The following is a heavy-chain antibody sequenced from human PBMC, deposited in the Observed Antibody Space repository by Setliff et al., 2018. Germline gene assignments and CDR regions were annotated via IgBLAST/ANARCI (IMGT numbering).Heavy chain of an antibody. D-gene: IGHD3-22*01. CDR2: ISGSGGRT. CDR3: AKDELDDSDSSAYYDAFDI. CDR1: GYIFPDYA. Sequence: SCKASGYIFPDYAMSWVRQAPGKGLEWVSAISGSGGRTYYADSVKGRFTISRDNSKNTLYLQTNSLRAEDTAVYYCAKDELDDSDSSAYYDAFDIWGQGTMVTVSS. J-gene: IGHJ3*02. V-gene: IGHV3-23*01.